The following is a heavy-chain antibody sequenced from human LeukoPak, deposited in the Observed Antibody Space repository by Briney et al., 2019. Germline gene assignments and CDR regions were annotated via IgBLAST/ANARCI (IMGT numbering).Heavy chain of an antibody. CDR1: GASINKYY. J-gene: IGHJ4*02. V-gene: IGHV4-59*08. CDR3: ARTEWELLAYFDY. D-gene: IGHD1-26*01. CDR2: IYYSGST. Sequence: SETLSLTCTVSGASINKYYWNWIRQPPGKGLEWIGYIYYSGSTNYNPSLKSRVTISVDTSKNQFSLKLSSVTAADTAVYYCARTEWELLAYFDYWGQGTLVTVSS.